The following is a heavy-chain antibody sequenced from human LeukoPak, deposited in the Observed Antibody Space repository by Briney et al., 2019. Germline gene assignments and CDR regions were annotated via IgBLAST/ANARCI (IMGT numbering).Heavy chain of an antibody. J-gene: IGHJ3*02. D-gene: IGHD6-13*01. CDR3: ARDSLQQLPPDAFDI. CDR1: GYTFSSYS. Sequence: GGSLRLSCAASGYTFSSYSMNWVRQAPGKGLEWVSYISNSSRTIYYADSVKGRFTISRDNAKNSLYLQMNSLRDEDTAVYYCARDSLQQLPPDAFDIWGQGTMVTVSS. CDR2: ISNSSRTI. V-gene: IGHV3-48*02.